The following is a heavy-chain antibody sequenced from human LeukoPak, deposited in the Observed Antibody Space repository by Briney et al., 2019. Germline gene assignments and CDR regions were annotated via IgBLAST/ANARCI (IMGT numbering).Heavy chain of an antibody. Sequence: VGSLRLSCAAAGFTFSRYAMSWVCQAPVRGLNWGSGISVSGGSAYCADSVKGRFTITRDNSKNTLYLQMNSLRAEDTAIYYCAKDSSNIMGARLDYWGQGNLATVSS. D-gene: IGHD1-26*01. V-gene: IGHV3-23*01. CDR2: ISVSGGSA. CDR3: AKDSSNIMGARLDY. CDR1: GFTFSRYA. J-gene: IGHJ4*02.